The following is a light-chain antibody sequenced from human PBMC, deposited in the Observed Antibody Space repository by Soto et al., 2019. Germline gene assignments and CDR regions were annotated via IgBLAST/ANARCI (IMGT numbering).Light chain of an antibody. CDR3: SSYTSDSSYV. J-gene: IGLJ1*01. CDR2: AVS. V-gene: IGLV2-14*01. Sequence: QSVLTQPASVSGSPGQSITISCTGTSSDVGLYDYVSWYQQHPGKAPQLMIYAVSNRPSGVSNRFSASKSGNTASLFISGLQAEDEADYYCSSYTSDSSYVLGSGTKGTVL. CDR1: SSDVGLYDY.